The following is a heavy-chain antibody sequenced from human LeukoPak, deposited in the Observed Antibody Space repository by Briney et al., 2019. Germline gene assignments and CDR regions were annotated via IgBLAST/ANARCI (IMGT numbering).Heavy chain of an antibody. D-gene: IGHD5-18*01. CDR1: GFTFSSYA. CDR2: ISYDGSNK. Sequence: PGGSLRPSCAASGFTFSSYAMHWVRQAPGKGLEWVAVISYDGSNKYYADSVKGRFTISRDNSKNTLYLQMNSLRAEDTAVYYCARDRTAMVQHYFDYWGQGTLVTVSS. V-gene: IGHV3-30-3*01. CDR3: ARDRTAMVQHYFDY. J-gene: IGHJ4*02.